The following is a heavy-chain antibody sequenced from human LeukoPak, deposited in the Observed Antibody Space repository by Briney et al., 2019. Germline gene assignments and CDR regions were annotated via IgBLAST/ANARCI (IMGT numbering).Heavy chain of an antibody. CDR2: IKQDGSQK. V-gene: IGHV3-7*01. Sequence: GGSLTLSCAASGFTFSLYWMNWIRQAPGKGLEWVASIKQDGSQKDYVDSVKGRFTISRDNARNALFLHMNSLGANDSAVYYCARDIPKWEPFDYWGQGTLVTVSS. D-gene: IGHD1-26*01. CDR1: GFTFSLYW. J-gene: IGHJ4*02. CDR3: ARDIPKWEPFDY.